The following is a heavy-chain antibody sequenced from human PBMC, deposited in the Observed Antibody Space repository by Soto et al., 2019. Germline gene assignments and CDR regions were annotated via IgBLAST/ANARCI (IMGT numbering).Heavy chain of an antibody. D-gene: IGHD6-13*01. CDR2: IYYTEST. CDR1: GGSISTGGYY. Sequence: SETLSLTCTVSGGSISTGGYYWSWIRQLPGKGLEWIGHIYYTESTNYNPSLQRRVTLSVDTSKSHFSLNLNSVTAADTAVYYCARVHNLYGSNWYQVGYFESWGQGTRGTVSS. V-gene: IGHV4-31*03. J-gene: IGHJ4*02. CDR3: ARVHNLYGSNWYQVGYFES.